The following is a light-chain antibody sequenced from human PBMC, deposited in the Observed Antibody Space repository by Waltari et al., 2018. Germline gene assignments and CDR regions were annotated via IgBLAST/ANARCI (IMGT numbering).Light chain of an antibody. V-gene: IGKV3-11*01. CDR3: QQRSNWPRGT. CDR1: QSVSSY. CDR2: DAS. J-gene: IGKJ1*01. Sequence: EIVLTQSPATLSLSPGERVTLTCRAIQSVSSYLAWYQQKPGQAPRLLIDDASNRATGIPARFSGSGSGTDFTLSISSLEPADFAVYYCQQRSNWPRGTFGQGTKVEIK.